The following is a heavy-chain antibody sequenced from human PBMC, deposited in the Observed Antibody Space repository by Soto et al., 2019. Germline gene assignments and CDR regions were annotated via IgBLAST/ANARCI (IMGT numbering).Heavy chain of an antibody. Sequence: SATLSLTCTVSGGSISSGDYYWSWIRQPPGKGLEWIGYIYYSGSTYYNPSLKSRVTISVDTSKNQFSLKLSSVTAADTAVYYCARDLAGTWANWFDPWGQGTLVTVSS. V-gene: IGHV4-30-4*01. J-gene: IGHJ5*02. CDR2: IYYSGST. CDR1: GGSISSGDYY. CDR3: ARDLAGTWANWFDP. D-gene: IGHD1-7*01.